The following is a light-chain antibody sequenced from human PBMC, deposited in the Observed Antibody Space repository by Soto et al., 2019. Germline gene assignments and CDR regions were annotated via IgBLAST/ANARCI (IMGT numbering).Light chain of an antibody. CDR1: HSISNF. J-gene: IGKJ4*01. Sequence: DIQMTQSPSSLSASLGYRVTITCRASHSISNFLNWVQHKPGNAPKVLISAASTLQSGVPPRFSGSESGTDFTLTISSLQPEDSASYYCQQYYNSVLTFGGGTKVDIK. CDR3: QQYYNSVLT. CDR2: AAS. V-gene: IGKV1-39*01.